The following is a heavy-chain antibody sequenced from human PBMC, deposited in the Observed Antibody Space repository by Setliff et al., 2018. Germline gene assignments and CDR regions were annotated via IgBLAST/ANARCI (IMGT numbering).Heavy chain of an antibody. J-gene: IGHJ6*03. CDR3: VRALACYYMDV. CDR1: GFTFSSYS. Sequence: PGGSLRLSCEASGFTFSSYSMNWVRQAPGKGLEWVAHISYSSGSISYADSVKGRFTISRDNAKNSLYLQMNSLRAEDTAIYYCVRALACYYMDVWGKGTTVTVSS. V-gene: IGHV3-48*01. CDR2: ISYSSGSI.